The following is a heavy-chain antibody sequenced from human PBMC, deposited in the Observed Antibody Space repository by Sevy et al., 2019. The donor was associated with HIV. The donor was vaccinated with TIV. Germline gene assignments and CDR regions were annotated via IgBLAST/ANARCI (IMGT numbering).Heavy chain of an antibody. CDR2: ISWDSGRI. CDR1: GFAFDDSV. V-gene: IGHV3-9*01. J-gene: IGHJ4*02. Sequence: GGSLRLSCEASGFAFDDSVMHWVRQAPGKGLEWVAGISWDSGRIAYADSIEGRFTISRDNAKNSLYLQMNSLRTEDTALYYCAKMNYWGQGTLVTVSS. CDR3: AKMNY.